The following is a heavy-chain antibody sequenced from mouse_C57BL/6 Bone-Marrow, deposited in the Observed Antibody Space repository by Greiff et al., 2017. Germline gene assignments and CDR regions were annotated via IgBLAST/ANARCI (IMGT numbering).Heavy chain of an antibody. CDR3: ARGANWGIYYYAMDY. V-gene: IGHV1-22*01. J-gene: IGHJ4*01. CDR1: GYKFTDYN. CDR2: INPNNGGT. Sequence: EVQLQQSGPELVKPGASVKMSCKASGYKFTDYNMHWVKQSHGKSLEWIGYINPNNGGTSYNQKFKGKATLTVNKSSSTAYMELRSLTSEDSAVYYCARGANWGIYYYAMDYWGQGTSVTVAS. D-gene: IGHD4-1*01.